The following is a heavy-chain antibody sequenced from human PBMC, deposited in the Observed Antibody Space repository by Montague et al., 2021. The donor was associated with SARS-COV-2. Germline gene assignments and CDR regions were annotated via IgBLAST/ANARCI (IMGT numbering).Heavy chain of an antibody. CDR2: IHYSGST. CDR1: GGSISSSNYY. V-gene: IGHV4-39*07. Sequence: SETLSLTCTVSGGSISSSNYYWGWIRQPPGKGLEWIGSIHYSGSTYYNPSLKSRVTISVDTSKNQFSLKLSSVTAADTAVYYCARGARQQLVQLYGMDVWGQGTTVTVSS. J-gene: IGHJ6*02. D-gene: IGHD6-13*01. CDR3: ARGARQQLVQLYGMDV.